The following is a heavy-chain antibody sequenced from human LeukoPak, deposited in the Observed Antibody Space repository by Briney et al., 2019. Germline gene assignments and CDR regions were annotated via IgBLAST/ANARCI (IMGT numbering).Heavy chain of an antibody. J-gene: IGHJ6*02. Sequence: GASVKVFCNSSGYTFTIYDINWARQAPGQGLEEMGGMNPNSGNTGYAQKLQGRVTMTRNTSISTAYMELSSLRSEDTAVYYCARGDLWLVPYFLYYGMDVWGQGTTVTVSS. CDR3: ARGDLWLVPYFLYYGMDV. CDR2: MNPNSGNT. D-gene: IGHD6-19*01. CDR1: GYTFTIYD. V-gene: IGHV1-8*01.